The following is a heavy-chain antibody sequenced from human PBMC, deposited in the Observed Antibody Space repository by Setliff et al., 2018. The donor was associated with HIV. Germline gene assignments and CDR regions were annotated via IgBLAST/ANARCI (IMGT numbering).Heavy chain of an antibody. Sequence: GASVKVSCKASGYTFTDYYIHWVRQAPGQGLEWMGRINPNNGGTNYAQKFQGRVTMTRDTSISTAYMELSRLRSDDTAVYYCARGRMAAAGMFIPRALDYWGQGTLVTVSS. D-gene: IGHD6-13*01. CDR3: ARGRMAAAGMFIPRALDY. CDR2: INPNNGGT. CDR1: GYTFTDYY. V-gene: IGHV1-2*06. J-gene: IGHJ4*02.